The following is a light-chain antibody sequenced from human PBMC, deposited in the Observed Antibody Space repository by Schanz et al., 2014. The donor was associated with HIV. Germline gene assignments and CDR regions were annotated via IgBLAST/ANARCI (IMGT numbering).Light chain of an antibody. Sequence: DIQMTQSPSSVSASVGDRVTITCRASQGISSWVAWYQQKPGKAPKLLIYDATTLHTDVPSRFSGSGSGTDFTLTISSLQPEDFATYFCQQANSFPQGFGGGTRVEFK. CDR3: QQANSFPQG. J-gene: IGKJ4*02. V-gene: IGKV1-12*01. CDR2: DAT. CDR1: QGISSW.